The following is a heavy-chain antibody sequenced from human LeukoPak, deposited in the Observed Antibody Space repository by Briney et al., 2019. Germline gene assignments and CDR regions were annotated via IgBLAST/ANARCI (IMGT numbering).Heavy chain of an antibody. CDR1: GFTFDDYA. D-gene: IGHD2-15*01. Sequence: PGGSLRLSCAASGFTFDDYAMHWVRQAPGKGLEWVSGISWNSSSIGYADSVKGRFTISRDNAKNSLYLQMNSLRAEDTALYYCAKGSPYCSGGSCYLYYFDYWGQGTLVTVSS. V-gene: IGHV3-9*01. CDR3: AKGSPYCSGGSCYLYYFDY. CDR2: ISWNSSSI. J-gene: IGHJ4*02.